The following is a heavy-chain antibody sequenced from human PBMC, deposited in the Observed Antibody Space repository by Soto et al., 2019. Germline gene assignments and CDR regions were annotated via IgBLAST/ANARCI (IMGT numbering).Heavy chain of an antibody. D-gene: IGHD2-21*01. J-gene: IGHJ6*02. V-gene: IGHV1-69*06. CDR3: ARGVKAGGHFGMDV. Sequence: QVQLVQSGAEVKEPGSSVKVACQASGGAFSTYAISWVRQAPGQGLEWMGGVIPLFGTSNYLPKFQGRVSIAGDRATESGYLELSRVRFDDTAVYFCARGVKAGGHFGMDVWGQGTTVTVSS. CDR2: VIPLFGTS. CDR1: GGAFSTYA.